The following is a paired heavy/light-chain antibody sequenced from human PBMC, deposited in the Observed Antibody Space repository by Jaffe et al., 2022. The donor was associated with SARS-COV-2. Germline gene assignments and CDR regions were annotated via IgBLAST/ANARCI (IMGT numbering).Heavy chain of an antibody. V-gene: IGHV3-48*02. CDR1: GFTFSSYD. Sequence: EVQLVESGGGLAQPGGSLRLSCAVSGFTFSSYDMIWVRQPPGKGLEWVSYISGSSRTIHYADSVKGRFTISRDNAQNSLYLQMSSLRDEDTAVYYCARFPSPEGFDYWGQGTLVTVSS. J-gene: IGHJ4*02. D-gene: IGHD2-2*01. CDR2: ISGSSRTI. CDR3: ARFPSPEGFDY.
Light chain of an antibody. Sequence: DIQMTQSPSSLSASVGDIVTITCRASQSISIYLNWYQQKLGKAPKLLIYTTSNLQTGVPSRFSGSGSGTDFTLTISGLQPEDFATYYCQQSHTTPYTFGQGTKLEIK. J-gene: IGKJ2*01. CDR2: TTS. CDR1: QSISIY. CDR3: QQSHTTPYT. V-gene: IGKV1-39*01.